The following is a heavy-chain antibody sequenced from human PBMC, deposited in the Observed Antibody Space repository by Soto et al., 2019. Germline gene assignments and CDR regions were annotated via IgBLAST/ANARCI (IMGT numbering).Heavy chain of an antibody. D-gene: IGHD2-15*01. J-gene: IGHJ4*02. V-gene: IGHV3-74*01. CDR3: VRTSLVVAAATREDY. CDR1: GFTFSSYW. CDR2: INSDGSST. Sequence: VQLVESGGGLVQPGESLRLSCAASGFTFSSYWMHWVRQAPGKGLVWVSRINSDGSSTSYAGSVKGRFTISRDNAKNTLYLQMNSLRAEDTAVYYCVRTSLVVAAATREDYWGQGTLVNVSS.